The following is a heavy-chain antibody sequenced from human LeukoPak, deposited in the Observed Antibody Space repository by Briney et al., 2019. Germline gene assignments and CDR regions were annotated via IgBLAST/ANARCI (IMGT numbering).Heavy chain of an antibody. CDR3: ARVGSSWYNDY. CDR2: INHSGST. CDR1: GGSFSAYY. V-gene: IGHV4-34*01. J-gene: IGHJ4*02. Sequence: PSETLSLTCAVYGGSFSAYYWSWIRQPPGKGLEWIGEINHSGSTNYNPSLKSRVTISVDTSKNQFSLKLSSVTAADTAVYYCARVGSSWYNDYWGQGTLVTVSS. D-gene: IGHD6-13*01.